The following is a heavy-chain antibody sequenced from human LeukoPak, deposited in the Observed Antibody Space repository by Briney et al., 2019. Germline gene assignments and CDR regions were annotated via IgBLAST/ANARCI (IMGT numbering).Heavy chain of an antibody. D-gene: IGHD5-18*01. CDR3: AKGGIRLCPGDGDFFAN. V-gene: IGHV3-43*02. CDR1: VFTFDDYA. Sequence: HPGGSLRLSCAASVFTFDDYAMHWVRQAPGKGLEWVSLISGDGGSTYYADSVKGRFTISRDNSKNSLYLQMNSLRTEDTALYYCAKGGIRLCPGDGDFFANWGQETLVTVSS. J-gene: IGHJ4*02. CDR2: ISGDGGST.